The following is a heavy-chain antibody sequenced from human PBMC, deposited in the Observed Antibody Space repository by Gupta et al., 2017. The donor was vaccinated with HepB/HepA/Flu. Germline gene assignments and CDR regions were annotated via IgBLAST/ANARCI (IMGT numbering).Heavy chain of an antibody. CDR1: GFTLVDFA. V-gene: IGHV3-49*04. D-gene: IGHD6-25*01. J-gene: IGHJ4*02. CDR3: TRGSGRFEY. CDR2: IRAKAYGGTA. Sequence: EVQLVASGGGLVQPGRSLRLSCTASGFTLVDFARTWVRQAPGKGLEWVGYIRAKAYGGTAENAASVKSRFTISRDDSNSIAYLQMNGLKTDDTAVYYCTRGSGRFEYWGQGTLVTVSS.